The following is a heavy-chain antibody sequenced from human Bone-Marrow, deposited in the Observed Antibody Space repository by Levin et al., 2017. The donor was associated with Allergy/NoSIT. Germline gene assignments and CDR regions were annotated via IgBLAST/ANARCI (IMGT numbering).Heavy chain of an antibody. CDR1: GFTFSNYA. J-gene: IGHJ4*02. V-gene: IGHV3-30*04. CDR2: ISYDGSTT. CDR3: ARGGAFTIMYFFDH. D-gene: IGHD5-24*01. Sequence: RAGGSLRLSCAASGFTFSNYAMFWVRQAPGKGLEWVAVISYDGSTTYYLDSVKGRFTISRDNAENTLYLQMNSLRGDDTAVYFCARGGAFTIMYFFDHWGQGALVTVSS.